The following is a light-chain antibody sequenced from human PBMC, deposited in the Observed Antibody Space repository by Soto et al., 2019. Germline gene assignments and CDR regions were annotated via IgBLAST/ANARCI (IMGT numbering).Light chain of an antibody. J-gene: IGLJ3*02. CDR1: NSNIGSNT. CDR2: SNN. V-gene: IGLV1-44*01. Sequence: QLVLTQPPSASGTPGQRVTISCSGSNSNIGSNTVNWYQQLPGTAPKLLIYSNNQRPSGVPDRFSGSKSGTSASLAISGLQSEDEADYYCAAWDDSLGWVFGGGTKLTVL. CDR3: AAWDDSLGWV.